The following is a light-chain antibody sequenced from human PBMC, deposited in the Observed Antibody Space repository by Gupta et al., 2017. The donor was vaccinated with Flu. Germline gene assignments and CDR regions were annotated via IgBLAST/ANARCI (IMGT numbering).Light chain of an antibody. Sequence: TVMTQSRLSLAVTPGEPATIPCWSSQSLLDSNGYNYVNWYLQMPGQSPQLLIQLSSKRASDPTDMLRGRVSGTYFTLKHHRVASRDVRIFLSMQPLHSPWTFGQGTKVEIK. CDR3: MQPLHSPWT. CDR2: LSS. J-gene: IGKJ1*01. V-gene: IGKV2-28*01. CDR1: QSLLDSNGYNY.